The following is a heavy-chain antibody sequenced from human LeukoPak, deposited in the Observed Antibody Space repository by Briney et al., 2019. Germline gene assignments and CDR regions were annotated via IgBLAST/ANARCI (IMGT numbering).Heavy chain of an antibody. V-gene: IGHV1-69*13. CDR1: GYTFTSYD. CDR3: ARDWAITMVRGVIHIFDY. CDR2: IIPIFGTA. D-gene: IGHD3-10*01. Sequence: RASVKVSCKASGYTFTSYDINWVRQAPGQGLEWMGGIIPIFGTANYAQKFQGRVTITADESTSTAYMELSSLRSEDTAVYYCARDWAITMVRGVIHIFDYWGQGTLVTVSS. J-gene: IGHJ4*02.